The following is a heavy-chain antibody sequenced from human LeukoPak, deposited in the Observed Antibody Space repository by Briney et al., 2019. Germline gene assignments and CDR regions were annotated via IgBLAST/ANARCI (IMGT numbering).Heavy chain of an antibody. J-gene: IGHJ6*02. V-gene: IGHV3-53*01. Sequence: PGGPLRLSCEASGFTVSSNYMNWVRQAPGKGLQWVSVIYSGGSTYYADSAKGRFTISRDNAENSLYLQMNSLRAEDTAVYYCARDSGSSQGMDVWGQGTTVTVSS. CDR3: ARDSGSSQGMDV. CDR2: IYSGGST. D-gene: IGHD3-10*01. CDR1: GFTVSSNY.